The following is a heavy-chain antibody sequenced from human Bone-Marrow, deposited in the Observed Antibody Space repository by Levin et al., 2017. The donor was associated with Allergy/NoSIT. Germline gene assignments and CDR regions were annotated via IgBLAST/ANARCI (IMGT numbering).Heavy chain of an antibody. CDR3: AKTRTGLYGMDV. D-gene: IGHD1-14*01. V-gene: IGHV4-4*07. J-gene: IGHJ6*02. CDR2: IHVSGNM. CDR1: GGSVSSDF. Sequence: PSETLSLTCTVSGGSVSSDFWNWVRQPAGQGLEWIGRIHVSGNMDYNPSLQSRVTMSLDTSNNQFSLNLNSVTAADTALYYCAKTRTGLYGMDVWGQGTTVTVSS.